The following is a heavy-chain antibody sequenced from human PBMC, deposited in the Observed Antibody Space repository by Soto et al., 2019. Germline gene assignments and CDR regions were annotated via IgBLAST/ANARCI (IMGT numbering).Heavy chain of an antibody. J-gene: IGHJ4*02. CDR2: MNPNSGNT. CDR1: GYTFTSYD. CDR3: ARGPPVYSGNPTGFDY. D-gene: IGHD1-26*01. V-gene: IGHV1-8*01. Sequence: ASVKVSCKASGYTFTSYDINWVRQATGQGLEWMGWMNPNSGNTGYAQKFQGRVTMTRNTSISTAYMELSSLRSEDTAVYYCARGPPVYSGNPTGFDYWGQGTLVTVSS.